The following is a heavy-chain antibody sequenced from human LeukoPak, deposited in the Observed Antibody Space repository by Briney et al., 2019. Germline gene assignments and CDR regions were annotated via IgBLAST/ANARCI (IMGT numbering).Heavy chain of an antibody. J-gene: IGHJ4*02. CDR3: ARGYCSSASCYEMYNFHY. Sequence: GASVKVSCKASGYTFTRHGISWVRQAPGQGLEWMGWTSINNGKTNYAQNLQGRVTMTTDTSTTTAYMELRSLRSDDTAVYYCARGYCSSASCYEMYNFHYWGQGTLVTVSS. D-gene: IGHD2-2*01. CDR2: TSINNGKT. CDR1: GYTFTRHG. V-gene: IGHV1-18*01.